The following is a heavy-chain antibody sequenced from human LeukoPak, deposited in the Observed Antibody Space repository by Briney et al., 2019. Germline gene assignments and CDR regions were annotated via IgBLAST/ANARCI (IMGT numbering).Heavy chain of an antibody. CDR2: ISWNSGSI. V-gene: IGHV3-9*03. CDR1: GFTFDDYA. Sequence: GGSLRLSCAASGFTFDDYAMHWVRQAPGKGLEWVSGISWNSGSIGYADSVKGRFTISRDNAKNSLYLQMNSLRAEDMALYYCAKGGQSRETGIDYWGQGTLVTVSS. D-gene: IGHD3-16*01. J-gene: IGHJ4*02. CDR3: AKGGQSRETGIDY.